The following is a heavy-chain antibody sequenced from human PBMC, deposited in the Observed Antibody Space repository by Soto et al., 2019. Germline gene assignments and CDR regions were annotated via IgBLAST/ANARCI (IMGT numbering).Heavy chain of an antibody. CDR1: GYSFTSYW. Sequence: GESVKISSKGTGYSFTSYWIGWVRQMPGKGLESMGIIYPGDSDTRYSPSFQGQVTISADKSISTAYLQWSSLKASDTAMYYCARTAAAGKYYYGVDVWGQGTTVTVSS. CDR3: ARTAAAGKYYYGVDV. D-gene: IGHD6-13*01. J-gene: IGHJ6*02. V-gene: IGHV5-51*01. CDR2: IYPGDSDT.